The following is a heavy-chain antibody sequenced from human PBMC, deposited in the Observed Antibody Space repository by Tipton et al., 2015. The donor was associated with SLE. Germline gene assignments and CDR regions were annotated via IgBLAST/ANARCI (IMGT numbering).Heavy chain of an antibody. J-gene: IGHJ4*02. V-gene: IGHV3-30*18. D-gene: IGHD3-22*01. Sequence: SLRLSCAASGFTFSSYGMHWVRQAPGKGLEWVAVISYDGSNKYYADSVKGRFTISRDNSKNTLYRQMNSLRAEDTAVYYCAKVADDSSSYWGQVSHVTVSS. CDR1: GFTFSSYG. CDR3: AKVADDSSSY. CDR2: ISYDGSNK.